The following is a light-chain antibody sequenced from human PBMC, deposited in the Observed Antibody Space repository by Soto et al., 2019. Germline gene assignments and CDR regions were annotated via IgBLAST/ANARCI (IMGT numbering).Light chain of an antibody. CDR2: GAS. CDR3: QQYNNWPWT. J-gene: IGKJ1*01. Sequence: EIVMTQSPATLSVSPGERATLSCRASQSVSSNLAWYQQKPGQAPRLLIYGASTRATGTPARFSGSGSGTEFTLTISSLQSEDFAVYYCQQYNNWPWTFGQGTKV. CDR1: QSVSSN. V-gene: IGKV3-15*01.